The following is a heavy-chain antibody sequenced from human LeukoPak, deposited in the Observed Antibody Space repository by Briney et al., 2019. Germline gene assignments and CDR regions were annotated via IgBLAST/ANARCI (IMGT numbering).Heavy chain of an antibody. CDR3: ARDQNLNWYFDL. CDR1: GSTFTDYY. Sequence: ASVKVSCKASGSTFTDYYINWVRQAPGQGLEWMGWINPNTGGTNCAQNFQGRVTMTRDTSISTAYMDLSRLSSDDTAVYYCARDQNLNWYFDLWGRGTLVTVSS. J-gene: IGHJ2*01. CDR2: INPNTGGT. V-gene: IGHV1-2*02.